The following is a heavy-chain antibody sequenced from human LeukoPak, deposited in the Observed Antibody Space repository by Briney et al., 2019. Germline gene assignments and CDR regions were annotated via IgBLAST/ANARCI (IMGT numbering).Heavy chain of an antibody. J-gene: IGHJ3*02. D-gene: IGHD3-22*01. CDR3: ASEGDSSGYYGSAFDI. Sequence: SETLSLTCTVSGGSISSGGYYWSWIRQRPGKGLEWIGYIYYSGSTYYNPSLKSRVTISVDTSKNQFSLKLSSVTAADTAVYYCASEGDSSGYYGSAFDIWGQGTMVTVSS. CDR2: IYYSGST. V-gene: IGHV4-31*03. CDR1: GGSISSGGYY.